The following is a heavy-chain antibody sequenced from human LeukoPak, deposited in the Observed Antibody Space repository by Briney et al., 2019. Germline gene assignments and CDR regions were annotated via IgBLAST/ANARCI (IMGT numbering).Heavy chain of an antibody. CDR1: GFTLSSYW. CDR3: ARIAVAAFDY. D-gene: IGHD6-19*01. V-gene: IGHV3-7*03. CDR2: IKQDGSEI. Sequence: GGSLRLSCAASGFTLSSYWMSWVRQAPRKGLEWVANIKQDGSEIYYVASVKGRFTISRDNAENSLYLQMNSLRAEDTAVYYCARIAVAAFDYWGQGTLVTVSS. J-gene: IGHJ4*02.